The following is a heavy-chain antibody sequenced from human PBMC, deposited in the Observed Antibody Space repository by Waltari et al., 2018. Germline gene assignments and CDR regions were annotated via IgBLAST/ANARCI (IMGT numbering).Heavy chain of an antibody. D-gene: IGHD1-26*01. J-gene: IGHJ5*02. CDR2: IYHSGGT. CDR3: ARAHSGSYSYVNWFDP. V-gene: IGHV4-38-2*01. Sequence: QVQLLESGPGLVKPSETLSLTCAVSGYSISSGYYWGWIRQPPEKGLEWIGSIYHSGGTYYNPSLKSRVTISIDTSKNQFSLRLSSVTAADTAVYYCARAHSGSYSYVNWFDPWGQGTLVTVSS. CDR1: GYSISSGYY.